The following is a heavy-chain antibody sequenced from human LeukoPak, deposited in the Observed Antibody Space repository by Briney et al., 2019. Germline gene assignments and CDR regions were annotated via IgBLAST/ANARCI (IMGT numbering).Heavy chain of an antibody. CDR1: GGTFSSYA. J-gene: IGHJ3*02. CDR2: IIPIFGTA. CDR3: ARARTTRDGYNYGAFDI. Sequence: ASVKVSYKASGGTFSSYAISWVRQAPGQGLEWMGGIIPIFGTANYAQKFQGRVTITADESTSTAYMELSSLRSEDTAVYYCARARTTRDGYNYGAFDIWGQGTMVTVSS. D-gene: IGHD5-24*01. V-gene: IGHV1-69*13.